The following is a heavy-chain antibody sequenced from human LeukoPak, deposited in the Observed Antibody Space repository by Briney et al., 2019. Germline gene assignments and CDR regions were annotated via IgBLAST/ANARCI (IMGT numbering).Heavy chain of an antibody. J-gene: IGHJ4*02. V-gene: IGHV4-34*01. Sequence: KSSETLSLTCAVYGGSFSGYYWSWIRQPPGKGLEWIGEINHSGSTNYNPSLKSRVTISVDTSKNQFSLKLSSVTAADTAVYYCARHFYGDSTFDYWGQGTLVTVSS. CDR3: ARHFYGDSTFDY. D-gene: IGHD4-17*01. CDR1: GGSFSGYY. CDR2: INHSGST.